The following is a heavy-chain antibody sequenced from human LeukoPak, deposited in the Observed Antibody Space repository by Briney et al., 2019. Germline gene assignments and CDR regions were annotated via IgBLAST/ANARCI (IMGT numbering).Heavy chain of an antibody. CDR2: ISGSGGST. Sequence: PGGSLRLSCAASGFTFSTYAVNWVRQAPGKGLEWVSAISGSGGSTYYADSVKGRFTISRDNSKNTLYLQMNSLRAEDTAVYYCAKDLRHRYSSSWSDAFDIWGQGTMVTVSS. CDR1: GFTFSTYA. V-gene: IGHV3-23*01. J-gene: IGHJ3*02. CDR3: AKDLRHRYSSSWSDAFDI. D-gene: IGHD6-13*01.